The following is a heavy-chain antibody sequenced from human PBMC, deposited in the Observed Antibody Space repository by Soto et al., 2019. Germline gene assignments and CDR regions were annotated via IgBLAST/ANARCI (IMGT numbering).Heavy chain of an antibody. CDR3: AKQGRNLLSRWFFDF. D-gene: IGHD2-15*01. V-gene: IGHV3-23*01. J-gene: IGHJ4*02. CDR1: GLTFRRQA. Sequence: GGSLRLSCAASGLTFRRQAMSWVRRAPGKGLEWVSGISDSGGSTYYADSVKGRFTISRDNSNNTLYLQMDRLRAEDTAVYFCAKQGRNLLSRWFFDFWGPGTLVTVSS. CDR2: ISDSGGST.